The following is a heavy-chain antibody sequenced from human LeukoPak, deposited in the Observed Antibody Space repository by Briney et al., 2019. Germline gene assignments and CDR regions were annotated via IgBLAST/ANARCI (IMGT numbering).Heavy chain of an antibody. V-gene: IGHV3-21*01. D-gene: IGHD6-19*01. Sequence: PGGSLRLSCAASGFTFSSYSMNWVRQAPGNGLEWVSSISSSSSYIYYADSVKGRFTISRDNAKNSLYLQMNSLRAEDTAVYYCARVLGGIEVDYGMDVWGQGTTVTVSS. CDR1: GFTFSSYS. J-gene: IGHJ6*02. CDR3: ARVLGGIEVDYGMDV. CDR2: ISSSSSYI.